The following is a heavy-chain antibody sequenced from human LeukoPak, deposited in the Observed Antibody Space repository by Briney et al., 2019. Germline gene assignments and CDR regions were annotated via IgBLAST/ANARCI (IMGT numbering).Heavy chain of an antibody. Sequence: SETLSLTCTVSGYSINSGFYWGWIRQPPGKGLEWIGSIYHSGSTHYKSSLKSRVTISVDTSKNQLSLKLTSVTAADTAVYYCASFYCSGGSCYQYFSYYYMDVWGKGTTVTISS. CDR3: ASFYCSGGSCYQYFSYYYMDV. V-gene: IGHV4-38-2*02. CDR2: IYHSGST. D-gene: IGHD2-15*01. J-gene: IGHJ6*03. CDR1: GYSINSGFY.